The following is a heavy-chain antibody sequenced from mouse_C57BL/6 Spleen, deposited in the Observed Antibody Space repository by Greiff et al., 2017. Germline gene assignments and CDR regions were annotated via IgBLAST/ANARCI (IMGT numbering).Heavy chain of an antibody. CDR1: GYTFTEYT. CDR3: ARHEEGEGLLDY. J-gene: IGHJ2*01. D-gene: IGHD2-2*01. V-gene: IGHV1-62-2*01. CDR2: FYPGSGSI. Sequence: VQGVESGAELVKPGASVKLSCKASGYTFTEYTIHWVKQRSGQGLEWIGWFYPGSGSIKYNEKFKDKATLTADKSSSTVYMELSRLTSEDSAVYFCARHEEGEGLLDYWGQGTTLTVSS.